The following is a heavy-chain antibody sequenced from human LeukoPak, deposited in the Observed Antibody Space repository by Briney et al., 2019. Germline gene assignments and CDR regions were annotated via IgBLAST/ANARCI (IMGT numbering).Heavy chain of an antibody. Sequence: PGGSLRLSCAASGFIFSNYAMSWVRQAPGKGLEWVSGTGGSGVNTWYADSVKGRFTISRDNSKNTLYLQMSSLRVEDTAVYYCAKDPSGGHCSGGSCFSWGQGTLVIVSS. CDR2: TGGSGVNT. CDR3: AKDPSGGHCSGGSCFS. CDR1: GFIFSNYA. D-gene: IGHD2-15*01. J-gene: IGHJ4*02. V-gene: IGHV3-23*01.